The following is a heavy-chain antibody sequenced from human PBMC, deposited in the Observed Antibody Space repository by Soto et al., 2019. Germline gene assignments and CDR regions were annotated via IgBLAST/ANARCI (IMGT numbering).Heavy chain of an antibody. CDR2: IYYSGDT. V-gene: IGHV4-59*01. J-gene: IGHJ3*02. CDR1: GGSISSYY. Sequence: PSETLSLTCTVSGGSISSYYWSWIRQPPGKGLEWIGYIYYSGDTNYNPSLKSRVTISVDTSKNQFSLKLSSVTAADTAVYYCAKNYGNAFDIWGQGTMVTVSS. CDR3: AKNYGNAFDI. D-gene: IGHD3-10*01.